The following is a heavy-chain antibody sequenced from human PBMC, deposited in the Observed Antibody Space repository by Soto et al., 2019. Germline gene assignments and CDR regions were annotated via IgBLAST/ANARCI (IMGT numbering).Heavy chain of an antibody. J-gene: IGHJ6*02. CDR1: GYSFTSYW. V-gene: IGHV5-10-1*01. Sequence: PGESLKISCKGSGYSFTSYWISWVRQMPGKGLEWMGRIDPSDSYTNYSPSFQGHVTISADKSISTAYLQWSSLKASDTAMYYCASYSYGFQSYYGMDVWGQGTTVTVSS. CDR2: IDPSDSYT. CDR3: ASYSYGFQSYYGMDV. D-gene: IGHD5-18*01.